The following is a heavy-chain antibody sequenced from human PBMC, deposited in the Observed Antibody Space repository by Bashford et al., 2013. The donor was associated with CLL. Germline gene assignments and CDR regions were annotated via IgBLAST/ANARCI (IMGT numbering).Heavy chain of an antibody. CDR2: IIPIFGTA. V-gene: IGHV1-69*13. CDR3: ARAYYYDSSGGSFYYYYGMDV. D-gene: IGHD3-22*01. J-gene: IGHJ6*02. Sequence: SVKVSCKASGGTFSSYAISWVRQAPGQGLEWMGGIIPIFGTANYAQKFQGRVTITADESTSTAYMELSSLRSEDTAVYYCARAYYYDSSGGSFYYYYGMDVWGQGTTVTVSS. CDR1: GGTFSSYA.